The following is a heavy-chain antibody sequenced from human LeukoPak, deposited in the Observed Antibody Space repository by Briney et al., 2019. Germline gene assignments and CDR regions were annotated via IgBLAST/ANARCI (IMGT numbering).Heavy chain of an antibody. CDR3: AKGHSTSYPPPFDY. J-gene: IGHJ4*02. CDR2: ISSSSSYI. Sequence: PGGSLRLSCAASGFTFSSYSMNWVRQAPGKGLEWVSSISSSSSYIYYADSVKGRFTISRDNAKNSLYLQMNSLRAEDTAVYYCAKGHSTSYPPPFDYWGQGTLVTVSS. D-gene: IGHD2/OR15-2a*01. V-gene: IGHV3-21*01. CDR1: GFTFSSYS.